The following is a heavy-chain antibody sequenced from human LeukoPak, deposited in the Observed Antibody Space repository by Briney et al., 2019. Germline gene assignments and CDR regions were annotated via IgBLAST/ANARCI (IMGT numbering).Heavy chain of an antibody. J-gene: IGHJ4*02. D-gene: IGHD6-19*01. CDR3: ARESRSSGWDYFDY. CDR2: ISSSGSTI. Sequence: PGGSLRLSCAASGFSFNSYAMSWVRQAPGKGLEWFSYISSSGSTIYYADSVKGRFTISRDNAKNSLYLQMNSLRAEDTAVYYCARESRSSGWDYFDYWGQGTPVTVSS. CDR1: GFSFNSYA. V-gene: IGHV3-48*03.